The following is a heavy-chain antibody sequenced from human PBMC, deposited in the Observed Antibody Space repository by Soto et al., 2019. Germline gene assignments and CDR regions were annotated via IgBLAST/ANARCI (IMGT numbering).Heavy chain of an antibody. V-gene: IGHV1-69*06. CDR3: ARVVPAATILGALKT. CDR2: IIPMFGTT. Sequence: VASVKVSCKASGGTFSSNAISWVRQAPGQGLEWMGGIIPMFGTTDYSQRFQGRVTITADTSTSTAYMELNSLRSGDTAMYYCARVVPAATILGALKTWGQGTLVTVSS. D-gene: IGHD3-3*02. J-gene: IGHJ4*02. CDR1: GGTFSSNA.